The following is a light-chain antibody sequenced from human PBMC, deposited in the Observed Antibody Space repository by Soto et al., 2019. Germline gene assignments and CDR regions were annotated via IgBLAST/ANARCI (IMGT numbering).Light chain of an antibody. CDR2: AAS. V-gene: IGKV1-9*01. Sequence: IQVTQSPSSLSASVGDRVTITCRASQAISSYLAWYQQKPGKAPNLLIYAASTLQSGVPSRFSGSASGTDFTLTSSSLQPEDFATYYCQQLDSYPRTFGQGTKVEIK. CDR3: QQLDSYPRT. CDR1: QAISSY. J-gene: IGKJ2*01.